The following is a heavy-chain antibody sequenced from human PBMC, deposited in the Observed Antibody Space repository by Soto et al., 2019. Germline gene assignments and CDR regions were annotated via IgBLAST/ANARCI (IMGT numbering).Heavy chain of an antibody. V-gene: IGHV3-23*01. D-gene: IGHD1-7*01. CDR2: ISPSGDAT. CDR1: GFSFSSYA. CDR3: AKNYHFDH. J-gene: IGHJ4*02. Sequence: PGGSLRLSCAASGFSFSSYAMTWARQAPGKGLEWVSSISPSGDATYYTDSVKGRFTISRGNSRNTLSLQMNSLRAEDTAIYYSAKNYHFDHWGLETLVTVSS.